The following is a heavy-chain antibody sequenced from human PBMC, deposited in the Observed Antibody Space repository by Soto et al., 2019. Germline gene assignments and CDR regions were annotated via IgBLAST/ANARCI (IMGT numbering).Heavy chain of an antibody. V-gene: IGHV3-23*01. Sequence: EMQLLESGGGLVQPGGSLRLSGVVSGFSFSTYDVTWVRQATGKGLEWVCGVSGGSGVTHYTDSVKGRFTISGDDSKNTVYLQMHSLRGEDTAVYYCTRWNGYGDLWGQGTLVSDS. J-gene: IGHJ5*02. CDR2: VSGGSGVT. D-gene: IGHD1-1*01. CDR1: GFSFSTYD. CDR3: TRWNGYGDL.